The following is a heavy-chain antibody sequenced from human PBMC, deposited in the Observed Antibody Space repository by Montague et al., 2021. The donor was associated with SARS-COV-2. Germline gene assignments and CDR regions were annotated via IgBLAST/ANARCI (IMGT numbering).Heavy chain of an antibody. CDR2: IHHGGST. CDR1: GGSFSTYS. J-gene: IGHJ6*03. CDR3: ARLRDGVVPSPILGVGPYYSYYYMDV. D-gene: IGHD3-10*01. Sequence: SETLSLTCAVHGGSFSTYSWNWIRQPPGKGLEWIGEIHHGGSTNYNPSLKSRVTISADTSKNQFSLKLTSVAAADMAVYYCARLRDGVVPSPILGVGPYYSYYYMDVWGRGTTVTVS. V-gene: IGHV4-34*01.